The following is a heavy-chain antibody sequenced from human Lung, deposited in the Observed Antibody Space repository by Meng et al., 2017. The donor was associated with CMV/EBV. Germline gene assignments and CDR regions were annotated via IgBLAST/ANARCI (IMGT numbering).Heavy chain of an antibody. CDR3: TTDWR. CDR2: VKSETDGGTR. V-gene: IGHV3-15*01. Sequence: GESLKISCAASGFTFSDAWMSWVRQAPGKGLEWVGRVKSETDGGTRDYAAPVKDRFTISRDESKNTLYLQMTNLKAEDAAIYYCTTDWRWGQGALVTVSS. J-gene: IGHJ4*02. CDR1: GFTFSDAW.